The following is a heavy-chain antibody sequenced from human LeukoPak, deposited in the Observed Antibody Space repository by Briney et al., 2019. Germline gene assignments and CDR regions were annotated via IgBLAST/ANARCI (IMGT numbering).Heavy chain of an antibody. Sequence: GGSLRLSCAASGFTFGSYAMHWVRQAPGKGLEWVAVISYDGSNKYYADSGKGRFTISRHNSKHTLYLQMNSLRAEDPAVYYCARDGGVRSSWAHYWAQGTLVRVSS. D-gene: IGHD6-13*01. CDR2: ISYDGSNK. CDR3: ARDGGVRSSWAHY. J-gene: IGHJ4*02. V-gene: IGHV3-30*04. CDR1: GFTFGSYA.